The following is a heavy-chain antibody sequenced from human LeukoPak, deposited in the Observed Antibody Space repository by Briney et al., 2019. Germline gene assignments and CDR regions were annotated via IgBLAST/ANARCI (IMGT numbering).Heavy chain of an antibody. CDR1: GYSFTSYG. CDR3: ARDLTPVPSYMDV. V-gene: IGHV1-18*01. CDR2: ISAYNGNT. D-gene: IGHD2-15*01. J-gene: IGHJ6*03. Sequence: GESLKISCEGSGYSFTSYGISWVRQAPGQGLEWMGWISAYNGNTNYAQKLQGRVTMTTDTSTSTAYMELRSLRSDDTAVYYCARDLTPVPSYMDVWGKGTTVTVSS.